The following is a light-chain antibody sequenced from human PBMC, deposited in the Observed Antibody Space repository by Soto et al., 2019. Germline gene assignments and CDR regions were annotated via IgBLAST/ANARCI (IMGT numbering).Light chain of an antibody. V-gene: IGKV1-5*03. Sequence: DIQMTQSPSTLSASVGDRVTITCRASQSISSWLAWYQRKPGKAPKLLIYKASSLESGVPSRFSGSGSGTEFTLTISSLQPDDFATYYCQQYNGTFGQGTKVEIK. CDR1: QSISSW. CDR3: QQYNGT. J-gene: IGKJ1*01. CDR2: KAS.